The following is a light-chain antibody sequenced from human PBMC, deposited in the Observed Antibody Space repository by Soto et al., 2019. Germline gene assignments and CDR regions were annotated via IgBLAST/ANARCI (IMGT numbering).Light chain of an antibody. J-gene: IGKJ1*01. CDR1: QSVSDY. Sequence: TVLTQSPARLSLSPGERATLSCRAGQSVSDYLAWYQQKPGQPPRLLFFDASNRVTGVPARFSGTGSGTEFTLTISSLQSEDFALYYCQQYNDWPLTFGQGTKVDIK. CDR3: QQYNDWPLT. V-gene: IGKV3-11*01. CDR2: DAS.